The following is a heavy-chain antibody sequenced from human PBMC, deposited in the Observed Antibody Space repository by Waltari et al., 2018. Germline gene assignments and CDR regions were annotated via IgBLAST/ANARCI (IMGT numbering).Heavy chain of an antibody. CDR1: VFTFHGYC. Sequence: EVLLVESGGGLVQPGGSLRLSCAASVFTFHGYCRYWVRQAPGKGLVWVSTISSNGNYGTYADSGRGRFTISRDNAKNTLYLQMNSLTAEDTAVYYCARAFVNIAARGMDAWGQGTAVTVSS. CDR2: ISSNGNYG. J-gene: IGHJ6*02. D-gene: IGHD6-13*01. V-gene: IGHV3-74*01. CDR3: ARAFVNIAARGMDA.